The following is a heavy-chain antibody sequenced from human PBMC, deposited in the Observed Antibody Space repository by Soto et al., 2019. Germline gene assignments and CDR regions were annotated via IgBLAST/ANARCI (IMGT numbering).Heavy chain of an antibody. J-gene: IGHJ4*02. V-gene: IGHV1-18*01. CDR1: GYTFTNYG. CDR2: INTSNDNK. Sequence: ASVKVSCKASGYTFTNYGISWVRQAPGEGLEWVGWINTSNDNKLYAQKLQGWVTMTRDTSISTAYMELSRLRSDDTAVYYCARHSSGWYGYFDYWGQGTLVTVSS. CDR3: ARHSSGWYGYFDY. D-gene: IGHD6-19*01.